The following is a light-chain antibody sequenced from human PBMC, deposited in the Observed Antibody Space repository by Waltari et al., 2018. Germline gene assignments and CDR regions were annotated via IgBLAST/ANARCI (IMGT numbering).Light chain of an antibody. J-gene: IGKJ4*01. Sequence: EIVMTHPPAILSLSPGERATLSCRASQTITDNLACYQQKPGQAPRLLIYGTSTRATGVPARCRGSGSGTEFTLTISSLQSEDFGLYYCQQYNTWPPLTFGGGTKVEIK. CDR3: QQYNTWPPLT. V-gene: IGKV3-15*01. CDR2: GTS. CDR1: QTITDN.